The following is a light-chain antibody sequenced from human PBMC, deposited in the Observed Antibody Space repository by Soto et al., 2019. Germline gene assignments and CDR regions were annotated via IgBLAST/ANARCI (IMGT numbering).Light chain of an antibody. CDR3: HQYNNWPIT. J-gene: IGKJ5*01. CDR2: DAS. CDR1: QSVSTK. V-gene: IGKV3-15*01. Sequence: EIVMTQSPATLSVSPGDRATLSCRASQSVSTKLAWYQQNPGQAPMLLIYDASTRDTGLPARFSGSGSGTEFTLTISSLQSEDCGVYYCHQYNNWPITFGQGTRLEI.